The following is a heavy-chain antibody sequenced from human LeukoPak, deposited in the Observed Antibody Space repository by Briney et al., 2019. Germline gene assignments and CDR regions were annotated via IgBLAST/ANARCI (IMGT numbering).Heavy chain of an antibody. CDR1: GYTYSRYG. CDR3: AKEWSYYDSSGYYRSDAFDI. CDR2: ISASGVSK. Sequence: GGSLRLFCAASGYTYSRYGMRGARQAPGKGREWVSAISASGVSKYYADSVKGRFTISRDNSQNTLYLQMNSPRAEDTAVYYCAKEWSYYDSSGYYRSDAFDIWGQGTMVTVSS. D-gene: IGHD3-22*01. J-gene: IGHJ3*02. V-gene: IGHV3-23*01.